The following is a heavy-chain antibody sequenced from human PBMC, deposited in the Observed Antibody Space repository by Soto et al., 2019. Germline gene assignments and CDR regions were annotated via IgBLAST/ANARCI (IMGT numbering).Heavy chain of an antibody. Sequence: GGSLRLSCAASGFIFSSYAMSWVRQAPGKGLEWVSAISGSGTTAYYADSVKGRFTFSRDNSKKTMYLQMNSLRAEDTAVYYCAKRLAPDYWGQGTLVTVSS. D-gene: IGHD3-9*01. CDR3: AKRLAPDY. CDR1: GFIFSSYA. J-gene: IGHJ4*02. V-gene: IGHV3-23*01. CDR2: ISGSGTTA.